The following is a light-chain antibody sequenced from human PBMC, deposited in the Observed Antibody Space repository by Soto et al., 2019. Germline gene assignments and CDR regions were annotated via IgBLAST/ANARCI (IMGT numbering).Light chain of an antibody. CDR1: QSVNTN. V-gene: IGKV3-15*01. Sequence: EIVMTQSPATLSVSPGERATLSCRASQSVNTNLAWYQQKPGQAPRRLIYGASTRATGIPARFSGSGSGTEFTLTISSLQSEDFAVYYCQQYVKWPYWTFGQGTKVEIK. J-gene: IGKJ1*01. CDR2: GAS. CDR3: QQYVKWPYWT.